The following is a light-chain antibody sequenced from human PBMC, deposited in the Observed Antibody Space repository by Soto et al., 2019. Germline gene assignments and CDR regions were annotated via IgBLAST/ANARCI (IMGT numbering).Light chain of an antibody. J-gene: IGKJ4*01. CDR3: RQYGTSLGFP. CDR2: GAS. CDR1: QSVSSNL. Sequence: ETVLTQSPGTLSLSPGERATLSCRASQSVSSNLLAWYQEKPGQAPRLLIFGASRRATGIPDRFSGSGSGTDVTLTITRLEPEDFAVYYCRQYGTSLGFPVGGGTKVEIK. V-gene: IGKV3-20*01.